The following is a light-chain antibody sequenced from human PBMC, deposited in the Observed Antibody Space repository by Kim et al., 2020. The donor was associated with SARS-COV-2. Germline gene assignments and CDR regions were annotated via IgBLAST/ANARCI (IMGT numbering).Light chain of an antibody. Sequence: QSALTQPASVSVSPGQSITISCTGTSRDVGGYNYVSWYQQYPGKAPKLIIFDVNERPSGVSSRFSGSKSGNTASLTISGLQAEDEADYHCSSYTSSISYVFGTGTKVTVL. J-gene: IGLJ1*01. CDR1: SRDVGGYNY. CDR2: DVN. CDR3: SSYTSSISYV. V-gene: IGLV2-14*01.